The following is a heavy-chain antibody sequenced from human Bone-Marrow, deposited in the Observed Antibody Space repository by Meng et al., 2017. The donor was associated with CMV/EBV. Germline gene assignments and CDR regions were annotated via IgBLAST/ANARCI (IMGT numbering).Heavy chain of an antibody. V-gene: IGHV4-4*02. CDR1: GGSISSSKW. J-gene: IGHJ2*01. Sequence: GSLRLSCVVSGGSISSSKWWSWVRQPPGKGQEWIGAIHHSGTTNYNTSLKSRVIMSVDKSKNQFSLKLSSVTAADTAVYYCARDKSGGKSPCYFYLLRGGTLVTFSS. D-gene: IGHD2-15*01. CDR2: IHHSGTT. CDR3: ARDKSGGKSPCYFYL.